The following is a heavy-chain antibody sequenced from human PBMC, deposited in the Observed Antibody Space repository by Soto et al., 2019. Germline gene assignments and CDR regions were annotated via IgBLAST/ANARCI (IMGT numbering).Heavy chain of an antibody. Sequence: PSETLSLTCTVSGGSISSGDYYWCWIRQPPWKGLEWIGYIYYSGSTYYNPSLKSRVTISVDTSKNQFSLKLSSVTAADTAVYYCARDGSGSYYKFGYYYYGMDVWGQGXTVTVYS. CDR3: ARDGSGSYYKFGYYYYGMDV. D-gene: IGHD3-10*01. J-gene: IGHJ6*02. V-gene: IGHV4-30-4*01. CDR1: GGSISSGDYY. CDR2: IYYSGST.